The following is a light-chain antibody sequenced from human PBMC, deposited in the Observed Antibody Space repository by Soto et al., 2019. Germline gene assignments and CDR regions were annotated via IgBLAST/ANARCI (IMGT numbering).Light chain of an antibody. J-gene: IGLJ2*01. CDR2: STN. CDR3: VLYMGSAIVL. V-gene: IGLV8-61*01. Sequence: QTVVTQEPSFSVSPGGTVTLTCGLSSGSVSTSYFPSWYQQTPGQAPRTLIYSTNTRSSGVPDRFSGSILGNKAALTITGAQADDESDYYCVLYMGSAIVLFSGGTKLTVL. CDR1: SGSVSTSYF.